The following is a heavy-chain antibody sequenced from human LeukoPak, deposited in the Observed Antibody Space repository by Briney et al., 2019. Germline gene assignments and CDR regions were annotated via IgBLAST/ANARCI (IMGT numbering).Heavy chain of an antibody. CDR2: ISYDGSNK. V-gene: IGHV3-30*01. CDR3: ASGSLMGRYFDY. J-gene: IGHJ4*02. CDR1: GFTFSSYA. Sequence: GRSLRLSCAASGFTFSSYAMHWVRQAPGKGLEWVAVISYDGSNKYYADSVKGRFTISRDNSKNTLYLQMNSLRAEDTAVYYCASGSLMGRYFDYWGQGTLVTVSS. D-gene: IGHD3-10*01.